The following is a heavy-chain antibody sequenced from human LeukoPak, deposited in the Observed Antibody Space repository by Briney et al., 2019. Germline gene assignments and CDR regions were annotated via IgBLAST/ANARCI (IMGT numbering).Heavy chain of an antibody. V-gene: IGHV4-31*03. Sequence: SETLSLTCTVSRSSMSGYYWSWIRQHPGKGLEWIGYIYYSGSTYYNPSLKSRVTISVDTSKNQFSLKLSSVTAADTAVYYCARSYYYDSSGSYYFDYWGQGTLVTVSS. CDR1: RSSMSGYY. CDR2: IYYSGST. CDR3: ARSYYYDSSGSYYFDY. J-gene: IGHJ4*02. D-gene: IGHD3-22*01.